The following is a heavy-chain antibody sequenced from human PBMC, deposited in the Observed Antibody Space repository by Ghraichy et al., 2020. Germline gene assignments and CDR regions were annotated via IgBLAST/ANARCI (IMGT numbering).Heavy chain of an antibody. V-gene: IGHV6-1*01. CDR3: ASWNHAMRYFDS. Sequence: SQTLSLTCAISGDSVSSNNVAWNWIRQSPSRGLEWLGRTYYMSKWYNEYAVSVRSRIAINPDTSKNQFSLQLNSVTPEDTAVYYCASWNHAMRYFDSWGRGALVTVSS. CDR1: GDSVSSNNVA. CDR2: TYYMSKWYN. D-gene: IGHD1-1*01. J-gene: IGHJ4*02.